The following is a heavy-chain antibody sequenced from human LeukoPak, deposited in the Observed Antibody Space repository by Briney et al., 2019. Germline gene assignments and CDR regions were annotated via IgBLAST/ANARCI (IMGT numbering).Heavy chain of an antibody. J-gene: IGHJ3*02. CDR3: AKVRDTRDWYKDAFDI. CDR2: ITGTGGST. Sequence: GGSLRLSCAASGFTFTSYAMSWVRQAPGKGLEWVSAITGTGGSTYYAASVKGRFTVSRDNSKNTLYLQMSSLRAEDTAMYYCAKVRDTRDWYKDAFDIWGQGTRVTVS. V-gene: IGHV3-23*01. CDR1: GFTFTSYA. D-gene: IGHD6-19*01.